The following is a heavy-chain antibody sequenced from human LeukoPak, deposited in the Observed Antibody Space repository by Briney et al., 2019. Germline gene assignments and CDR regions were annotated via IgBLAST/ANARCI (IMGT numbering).Heavy chain of an antibody. CDR3: AKVLQQQLVLGY. V-gene: IGHV3-23*01. J-gene: IGHJ4*02. CDR2: ISGSGGST. CDR1: GFTFSSYA. D-gene: IGHD6-13*01. Sequence: GGSLRLSCAASGFTFSSYAMSWVRQAPGKGLEWVSAISGSGGSTYYADSAKGRFTISRDNSKNTLYLQMNSLRAEDTAVYYCAKVLQQQLVLGYWGQGTLVTVSS.